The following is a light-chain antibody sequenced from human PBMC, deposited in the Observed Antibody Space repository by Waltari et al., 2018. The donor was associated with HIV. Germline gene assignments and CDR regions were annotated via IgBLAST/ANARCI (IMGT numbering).Light chain of an antibody. CDR1: RRDVGGYNY. CDR3: SSYTSSSTLVV. V-gene: IGLV2-14*01. Sequence: QSALTQPASVSGSPGQSITISCTGTRRDVGGYNYVPWYQQHPGKAPKLMIYEVSNRPSGVSNRFSGSKSGNTASLTISGLQAEDEADYYCSSYTSSSTLVVFGGGTKLTVL. J-gene: IGLJ2*01. CDR2: EVS.